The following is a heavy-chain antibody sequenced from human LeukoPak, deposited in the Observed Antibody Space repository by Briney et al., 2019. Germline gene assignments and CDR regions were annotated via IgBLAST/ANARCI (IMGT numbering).Heavy chain of an antibody. CDR2: IYPGDSDT. D-gene: IGHD3-16*01. Sequence: NLGESLKISCNGSGYSFTSYWIGWVRQMPGKGLEWMGIIYPGDSDTRYSPSFQGRVTISADKSISTAYLQWSSLKASDTAMYYCARHGALYYFDYWGQGTLVTVSS. V-gene: IGHV5-51*01. J-gene: IGHJ4*02. CDR1: GYSFTSYW. CDR3: ARHGALYYFDY.